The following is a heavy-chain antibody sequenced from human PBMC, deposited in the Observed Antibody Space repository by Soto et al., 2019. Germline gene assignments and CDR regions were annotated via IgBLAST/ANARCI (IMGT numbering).Heavy chain of an antibody. CDR2: IYTSGST. CDR3: ARDNYDSPYYYYGMDV. D-gene: IGHD3-3*01. Sequence: ETLSLTCTVSGGSISSYYWSWIRQPAGKGLEWIGRIYTSGSTNYNPSLKSRVTMSVDTSKNQFSLKLSSVTAADTAVYYCARDNYDSPYYYYGMDVWGQGTMVTVSS. CDR1: GGSISSYY. V-gene: IGHV4-4*07. J-gene: IGHJ6*02.